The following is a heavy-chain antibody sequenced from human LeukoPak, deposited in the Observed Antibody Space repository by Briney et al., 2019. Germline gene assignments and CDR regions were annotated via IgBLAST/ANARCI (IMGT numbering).Heavy chain of an antibody. CDR2: IYHSGST. CDR1: GGSISRSNW. Sequence: SETLSLTCAVSGGSISRSNWWSWVHQPPGKGLEWIGEIYHSGSTNYNPSLKSRVTISVDTSKNQFSLKLSSVTAADTAVYYCARDEKWFYYDSSGSNHAFDIWGQGTMVTVSS. V-gene: IGHV4-4*02. CDR3: ARDEKWFYYDSSGSNHAFDI. D-gene: IGHD3-22*01. J-gene: IGHJ3*02.